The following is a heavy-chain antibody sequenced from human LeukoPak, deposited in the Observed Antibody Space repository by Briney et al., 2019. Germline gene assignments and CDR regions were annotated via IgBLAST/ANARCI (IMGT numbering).Heavy chain of an antibody. V-gene: IGHV1-69*05. CDR2: IIPIFGTA. D-gene: IGHD3-22*01. Sequence: SVKVSCKASGGTFSSYAISWGRQAPGQGLEWRGRIIPIFGTANYEQKFQGRVKITTDESTSTAYMELSSLRPEDTAVYYCARDYYDSSGYYAFDIWGQGTMVTVSS. CDR1: GGTFSSYA. J-gene: IGHJ3*02. CDR3: ARDYYDSSGYYAFDI.